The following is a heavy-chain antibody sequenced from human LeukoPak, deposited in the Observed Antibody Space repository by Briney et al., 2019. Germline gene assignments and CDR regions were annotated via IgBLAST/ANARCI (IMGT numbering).Heavy chain of an antibody. D-gene: IGHD3-3*01. J-gene: IGHJ4*02. CDR3: ARVTTIFGVVTDNFDY. CDR1: GGAISSGSYY. Sequence: SETLSLTCTVSGGAISSGSYYWSWIRQPAGKGLEWIGRIYTSGSTNYNPSIKSRVTISVDTSKNQFSLKLSSVTAADTAVYYCARVTTIFGVVTDNFDYWGQGTVVTVSS. CDR2: IYTSGST. V-gene: IGHV4-61*02.